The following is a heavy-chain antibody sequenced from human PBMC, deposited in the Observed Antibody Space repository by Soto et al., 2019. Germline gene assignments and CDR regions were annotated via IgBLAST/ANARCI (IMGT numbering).Heavy chain of an antibody. CDR3: ANDNYYDSSGHFYFDY. CDR2: ISGSGGST. CDR1: GFAFSSYA. J-gene: IGHJ4*02. D-gene: IGHD3-22*01. V-gene: IGHV3-23*01. Sequence: LRLSCAASGFAFSSYAMSWVRQAPGKGLEWVSAISGSGGSTYYADSVKGRFTISRDNSKNTLYLQMNSLRAEDTAVYYCANDNYYDSSGHFYFDYWGQGTLVTVSS.